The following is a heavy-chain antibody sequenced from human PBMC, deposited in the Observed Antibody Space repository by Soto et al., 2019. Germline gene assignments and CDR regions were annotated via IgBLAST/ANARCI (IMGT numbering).Heavy chain of an antibody. V-gene: IGHV4-59*01. Sequence: SETLSLTCTVAGGSISRYYASWVRQPPGKGREWIGYIYYRGSTNYNPSLKSPVTISLDTSKNQFSLKLSSATAADTAVYYCARVEAPHFAFAIWGQGTMVTVSS. D-gene: IGHD3-3*01. CDR3: ARVEAPHFAFAI. CDR2: IYYRGST. CDR1: GGSISRYY. J-gene: IGHJ3*02.